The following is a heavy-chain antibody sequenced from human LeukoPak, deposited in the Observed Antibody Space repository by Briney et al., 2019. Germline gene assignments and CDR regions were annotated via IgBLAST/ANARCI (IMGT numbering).Heavy chain of an antibody. J-gene: IGHJ4*02. D-gene: IGHD4-11*01. V-gene: IGHV3-64*01. Sequence: RPGGSLRLSCAASGFTFSGYAMNWVRQAPGKGPESVSAISGSGDSTYYANSVKGRFTISRDNSKNTLYLQMGSLSAEDMAVYYCARVGTTMTTFDYWGQGTLVTVSS. CDR3: ARVGTTMTTFDY. CDR2: ISGSGDST. CDR1: GFTFSGYA.